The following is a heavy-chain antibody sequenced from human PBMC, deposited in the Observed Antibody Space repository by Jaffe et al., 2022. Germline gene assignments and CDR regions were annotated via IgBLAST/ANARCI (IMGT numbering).Heavy chain of an antibody. CDR1: GGSFSGYY. Sequence: QVQLQQWGAGLLKPSETLSLTCAVYGGSFSGYYWSWIRQPPGKGLEWIGEINHSGSTNYNPSLKSRVTISVDTSKNQFSLKLSSVTAADTAVYYCARGVVVAARYYYYYYYMDVWGKGTTVTVSS. CDR3: ARGVVVAARYYYYYYYMDV. D-gene: IGHD2-15*01. J-gene: IGHJ6*03. V-gene: IGHV4-34*01. CDR2: INHSGST.